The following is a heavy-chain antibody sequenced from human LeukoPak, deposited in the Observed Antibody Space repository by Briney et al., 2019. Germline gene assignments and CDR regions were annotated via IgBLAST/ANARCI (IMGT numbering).Heavy chain of an antibody. CDR2: INPKSGGT. Sequence: ASVKVSCKASGYTFTGYYMHWVRQAPGQGLEWMGWINPKSGGTNYAQKFQGRVTMTRDTSISTAYMELSRLRSDDTAVYYCARRGQLVGVINAFDIWGQGTMVTVSS. CDR3: ARRGQLVGVINAFDI. CDR1: GYTFTGYY. V-gene: IGHV1-2*02. J-gene: IGHJ3*02. D-gene: IGHD6-6*01.